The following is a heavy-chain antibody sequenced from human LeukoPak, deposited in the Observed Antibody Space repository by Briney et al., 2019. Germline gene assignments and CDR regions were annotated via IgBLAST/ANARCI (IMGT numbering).Heavy chain of an antibody. V-gene: IGHV4-59*12. J-gene: IGHJ4*02. CDR3: ARDRHYYDSSGYYPRFDY. Sequence: GSLRLSCAASGFTFDDYAMHWVRQAPGKGLEWIGYIYYSGSTNYNPSLKSRVTISVDTSKNQFSLKLSSVTAADTAVYYCARDRHYYDSSGYYPRFDYWGQGTLVTVSS. D-gene: IGHD3-22*01. CDR1: GFTFDDYA. CDR2: IYYSGST.